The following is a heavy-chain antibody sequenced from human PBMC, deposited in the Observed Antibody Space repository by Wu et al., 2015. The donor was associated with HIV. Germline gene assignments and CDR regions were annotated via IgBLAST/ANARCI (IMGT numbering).Heavy chain of an antibody. Sequence: QVQLVQSGAEVKKPGASMKVSCKTSGYSFTNYNINWVRQAPGQGLEWMGGIIPIFGTANYPQKFQGRVTMTADESTGTAYMELSSLRSEDTAVYYCARVGCSSTSCHYYYYYMDVVGKGTTVTVSS. V-gene: IGHV1-69*01. CDR3: ARVGCSSTSCHYYYYYMDV. CDR2: IIPIFGTA. D-gene: IGHD2-2*01. J-gene: IGHJ6*03. CDR1: GYSFTNYN.